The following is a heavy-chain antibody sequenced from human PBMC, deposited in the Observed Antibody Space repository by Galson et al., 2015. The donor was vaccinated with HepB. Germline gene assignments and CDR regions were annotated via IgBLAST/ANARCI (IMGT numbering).Heavy chain of an antibody. CDR2: ISFDGSNK. J-gene: IGHJ6*02. CDR1: GFTFSSYG. D-gene: IGHD3-9*01. CDR3: ARDMGYYDILTGFPYYYYYGMDV. Sequence: SLRLSCAASGFTFSSYGMHWVRQAPGKGLEWVAVISFDGSNKSYADSVKGRFTISRDNSKNTLYLQMNSLRAEDTAVYYCARDMGYYDILTGFPYYYYYGMDVWGQGTTVTVSS. V-gene: IGHV3-30*03.